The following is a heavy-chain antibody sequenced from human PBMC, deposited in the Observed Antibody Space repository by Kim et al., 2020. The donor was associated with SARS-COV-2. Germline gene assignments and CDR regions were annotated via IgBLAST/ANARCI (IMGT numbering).Heavy chain of an antibody. CDR1: GDSISGYC. D-gene: IGHD3-16*01. J-gene: IGHJ4*02. CDR3: GRDYWGSIDY. Sequence: SETLSLTCSVSGDSISGYCWSWVRQPPGKGLEWIGYICHSGRTNYSPSLKSRLTMSIDMSKSQFSLRLTSVTAADTGVYYCGRDYWGSIDYWGQGSLVTVSS. V-gene: IGHV4-59*13. CDR2: ICHSGRT.